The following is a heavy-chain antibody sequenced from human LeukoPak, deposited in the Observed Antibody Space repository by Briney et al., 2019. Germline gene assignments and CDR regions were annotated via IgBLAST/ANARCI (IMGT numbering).Heavy chain of an antibody. CDR3: ARGNILTGYEY. CDR1: GCTFITYD. D-gene: IGHD3-9*01. J-gene: IGHJ4*02. V-gene: IGHV3-13*01. Sequence: GGSLRLSFSASGCTFITYDMHWVRQPTGEGLQVVSAITIAGDTSYAGSVKGRFTISRENAKTSLYLQMNSLRAGDSAVYYCARGNILTGYEYWGQGILVTVSS. CDR2: ITIAGDT.